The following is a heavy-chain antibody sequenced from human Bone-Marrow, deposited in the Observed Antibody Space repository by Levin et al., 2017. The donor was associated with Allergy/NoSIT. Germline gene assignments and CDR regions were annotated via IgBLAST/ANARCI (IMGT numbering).Heavy chain of an antibody. J-gene: IGHJ4*02. CDR3: TTSYYYGSGTYDAVDY. D-gene: IGHD3-10*01. Sequence: PGGSLRLSCAASGFTFKYAWMNWVRQRPGKGLEWVGRIKSENDGGTSEYGAPLKDRFTISRDDSKNTVFLQMRSLKTEDTAIYYCTTSYYYGSGTYDAVDYWGPGTLVTVSS. CDR1: GFTFKYAW. CDR2: IKSENDGGTS. V-gene: IGHV3-15*01.